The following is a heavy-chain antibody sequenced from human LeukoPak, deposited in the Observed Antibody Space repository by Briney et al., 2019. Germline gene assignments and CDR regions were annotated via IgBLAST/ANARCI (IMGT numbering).Heavy chain of an antibody. V-gene: IGHV1-18*01. CDR3: ARDGSYGSGSYSPNDV. CDR1: GYTFTSYG. D-gene: IGHD3-10*01. CDR2: ISAYNGNT. Sequence: GASVKVSCKASGYTFTSYGISWVRQAPGQGLEWMGWISAYNGNTNYAQKLQGRVTTTTDTSTSTAYMELSSLRSEDTAVYYCARDGSYGSGSYSPNDVWGKGTTVTVSS. J-gene: IGHJ6*04.